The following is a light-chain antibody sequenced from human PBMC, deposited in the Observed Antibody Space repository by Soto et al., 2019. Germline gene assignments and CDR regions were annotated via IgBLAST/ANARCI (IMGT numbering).Light chain of an antibody. CDR1: SSDVGSYNL. J-gene: IGLJ1*01. CDR3: CSYAGSSTYV. CDR2: EGS. Sequence: HSVLTQPDSVSGSPGQSITISCTGTSSDVGSYNLVSWYQQHPGKAPKLMIYEGSKRPSGVSNRFSGSKSGNTASLTISGLQAEDEADYYCCSYAGSSTYVFGTGTKVTVL. V-gene: IGLV2-23*01.